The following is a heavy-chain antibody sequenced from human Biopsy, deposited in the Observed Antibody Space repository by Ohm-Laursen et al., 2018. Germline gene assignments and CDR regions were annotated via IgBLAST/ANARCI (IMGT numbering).Heavy chain of an antibody. CDR1: GDSISSYY. Sequence: SDTLSLTCTVSGDSISSYYWSWIRQPPGKGLEYIGYIYDRGSTANYNPSLESRVTMSVDMPKNQFSLKLSSVTAADTAIYYCARGMRSSGWPYFDSWGQGTLVTVSS. CDR3: ARGMRSSGWPYFDS. D-gene: IGHD6-19*01. J-gene: IGHJ4*02. CDR2: IYDRGSTA. V-gene: IGHV4-59*07.